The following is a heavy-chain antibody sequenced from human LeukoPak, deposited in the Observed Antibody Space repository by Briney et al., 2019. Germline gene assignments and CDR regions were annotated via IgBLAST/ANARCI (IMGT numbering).Heavy chain of an antibody. V-gene: IGHV4-59*12. D-gene: IGHD7-27*01. CDR1: GGSISDYY. CDR2: FPNSGTN. J-gene: IGHJ4*02. CDR3: ARGSNWGDY. Sequence: AETQPPTCTVSGGSISDYYWSWIRQPPGKGLEWIGYFPNSGTNNYNPSLKGRVTMSVDTSKNQFSLKLSSVTAADTAVYYCARGSNWGDYWGGGTLVTVSS.